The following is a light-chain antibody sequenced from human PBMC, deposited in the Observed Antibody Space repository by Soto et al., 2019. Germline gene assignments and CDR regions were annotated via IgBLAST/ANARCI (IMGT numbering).Light chain of an antibody. Sequence: QAVVTQEPSFSVSPGGTVTLTCGLSSGSVSTGYYPSWLQQTPGQAPRTLIYTTNTRSSGVPDPFSGSILGDRAALTITGAQADDESDYYCVLFMGSGIGVFGGGTQLTVL. CDR1: SGSVSTGYY. CDR2: TTN. V-gene: IGLV8-61*01. J-gene: IGLJ3*02. CDR3: VLFMGSGIGV.